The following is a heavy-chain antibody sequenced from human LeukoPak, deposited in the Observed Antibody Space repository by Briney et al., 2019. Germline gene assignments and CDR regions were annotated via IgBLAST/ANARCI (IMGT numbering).Heavy chain of an antibody. CDR3: ARAGYCSGGNCYQFYMDV. CDR1: GYSISSGYY. CDR2: IYHSGST. D-gene: IGHD2-15*01. V-gene: IGHV4-38-2*02. Sequence: PSETLSLTCTVSGYSISSGYYWGWIRQPPGKGLEWIATIYHSGSTYYNPSLKSRVTISVDTSKNQFSLKLSSVTAADTAVYYCARAGYCSGGNCYQFYMDVWGKGTTVTVSS. J-gene: IGHJ6*03.